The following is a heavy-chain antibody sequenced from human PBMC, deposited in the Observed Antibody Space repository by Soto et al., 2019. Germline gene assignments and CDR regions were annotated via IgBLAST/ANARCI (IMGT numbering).Heavy chain of an antibody. CDR2: IYYSGST. CDR1: GASINSGDYY. Sequence: SETLSLTCTVSGASINSGDYYWSWIRQPPGKGLEWIGHIYYSGSTYYNPSLKSRAGISVDSSKSQVSLKLTSVTAADTAVYYCARDRLPGYDFWSARRWFDPWGQGTLVTVSS. CDR3: ARDRLPGYDFWSARRWFDP. V-gene: IGHV4-30-4*01. J-gene: IGHJ5*02. D-gene: IGHD3-3*01.